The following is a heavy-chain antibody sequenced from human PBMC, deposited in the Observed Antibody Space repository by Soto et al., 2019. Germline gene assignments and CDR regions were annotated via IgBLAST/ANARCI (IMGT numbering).Heavy chain of an antibody. J-gene: IGHJ3*01. CDR2: IYPGDSDT. CDR1: GYSFTSYW. Sequence: GESLKISCKGSGYSFTSYWIGWVRQMPGKGLEWMGIIYPGDSDTRYSPSFQGHFTISADKSISTAYLQWSSLKASDTAMYYCARYYSDSSGYLDVFDVWGQGTMVTVS. CDR3: ARYYSDSSGYLDVFDV. D-gene: IGHD3-22*01. V-gene: IGHV5-51*01.